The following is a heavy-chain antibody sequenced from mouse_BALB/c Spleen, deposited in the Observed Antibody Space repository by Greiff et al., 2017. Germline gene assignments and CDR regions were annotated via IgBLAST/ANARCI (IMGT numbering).Heavy chain of an antibody. Sequence: EVHLVESGGGLVKPGGSLKLSCAASGFTFSSYAMSWVRQTPEKRLEWVASISSGGSTYYPDSVKGRFTISRDNARNILYLQMSSLRSEDTAMYYCARGQDYDYWYFDVWGAGTTVTVSS. CDR3: ARGQDYDYWYFDV. J-gene: IGHJ1*01. CDR1: GFTFSSYA. D-gene: IGHD2-4*01. V-gene: IGHV5-6-5*01. CDR2: ISSGGST.